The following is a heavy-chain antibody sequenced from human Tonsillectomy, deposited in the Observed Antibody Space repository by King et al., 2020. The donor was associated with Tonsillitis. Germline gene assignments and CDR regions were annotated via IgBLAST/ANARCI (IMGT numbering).Heavy chain of an antibody. J-gene: IGHJ4*02. V-gene: IGHV5-51*01. CDR3: TRGPINLYFDY. CDR2: IFPGDSDT. Sequence: QLVQSGAEVKKSGESLKISCTGSGYSFTNNWIGWVRQMPGKGLEWMGIIFPGDSDTRYSPSFQGQVTISADKSISTAYLQWSSLKASDTAIYYCTRGPINLYFDYWGQGTLVTVSS. CDR1: GYSFTNNW.